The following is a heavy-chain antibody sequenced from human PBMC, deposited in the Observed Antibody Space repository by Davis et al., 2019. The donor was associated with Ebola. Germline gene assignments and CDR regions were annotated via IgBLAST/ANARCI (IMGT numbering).Heavy chain of an antibody. V-gene: IGHV3-30*02. Sequence: PGGSLRLSCAASGFTFSSYGMHWVRQAPGKGLEWVAFIRYDGSNKYYADSVKGRFTISRDNSKNTLYLQMNSLRAEDTAVYYCARRAYSSLHGMDVWGKGTTVTVSS. CDR3: ARRAYSSLHGMDV. D-gene: IGHD6-13*01. CDR2: IRYDGSNK. CDR1: GFTFSSYG. J-gene: IGHJ6*04.